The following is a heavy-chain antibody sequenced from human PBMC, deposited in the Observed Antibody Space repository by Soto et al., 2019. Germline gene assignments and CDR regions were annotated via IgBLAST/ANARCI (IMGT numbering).Heavy chain of an antibody. CDR1: GFIFGDFY. D-gene: IGHD5-18*01. Sequence: QVQLVESGGGLVKPGGSLRLSCAASGFIFGDFYMTWIRQAPGKGLEWISGISGTTNYRNYADSVKGRFTVSRENAKNTLYLEMNSLRAADTAVYFCARDRDTYGHGFFDYWCPGALVTVSS. CDR3: ARDRDTYGHGFFDY. J-gene: IGHJ4*02. CDR2: ISGTTNYR. V-gene: IGHV3-11*05.